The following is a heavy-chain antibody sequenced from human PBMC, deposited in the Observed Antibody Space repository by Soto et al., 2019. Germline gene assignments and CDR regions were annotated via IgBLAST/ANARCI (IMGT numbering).Heavy chain of an antibody. V-gene: IGHV1-69*06. CDR1: GGTFSSYA. CDR2: IIPIFGTA. CDR3: ARAPPLAYCGGDCPFAY. D-gene: IGHD2-21*02. Sequence: ASVKVSCKASGGTFSSYAISWVRQAPGQGLEWMGGIIPIFGTANYAQKFQGRVTITADKSTSTAYMELSSLRSEDTAVYYCARAPPLAYCGGDCPFAYWGQGTLVTVSS. J-gene: IGHJ4*02.